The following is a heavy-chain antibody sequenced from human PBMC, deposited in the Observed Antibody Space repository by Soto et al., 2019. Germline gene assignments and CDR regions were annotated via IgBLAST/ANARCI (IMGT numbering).Heavy chain of an antibody. CDR1: GGSLSGYF. V-gene: IGHV4-34*01. D-gene: IGHD3-3*01. J-gene: IGHJ6*02. Sequence: SETLFLTCDGYGGSLSGYFWSWIRQSPGKGLEWIGKINHSGSSTNYNPSLKGRVTMSVDTSKKQFSLHLTSVTVADTAVYYCTVFGVVMPHYDYYYYGMDVWGQGTTVTVSS. CDR2: INHSGSST. CDR3: TVFGVVMPHYDYYYYGMDV.